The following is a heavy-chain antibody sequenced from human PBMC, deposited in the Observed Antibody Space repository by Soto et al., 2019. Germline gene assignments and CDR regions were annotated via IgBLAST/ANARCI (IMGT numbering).Heavy chain of an antibody. J-gene: IGHJ4*02. CDR2: INYNGST. Sequence: QVRLQQWGPRLLKPSETLTLTCAVSGGSFSGHYWSWIRQPQGKGLEWIGEINYNGSTNYNPYLKSRITISVDSSKKYFSLNLTSVTAADTAVYYCAREIPTVLFDLWGQGTLVTVSS. CDR1: GGSFSGHY. D-gene: IGHD4-17*01. CDR3: AREIPTVLFDL. V-gene: IGHV4-34*01.